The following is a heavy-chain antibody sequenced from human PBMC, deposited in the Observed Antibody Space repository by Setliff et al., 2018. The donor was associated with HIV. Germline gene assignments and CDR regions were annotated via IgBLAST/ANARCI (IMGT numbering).Heavy chain of an antibody. D-gene: IGHD3-16*01. CDR1: GGSISSGSYY. Sequence: PSETLSLTCTVSGGSISSGSYYWSWIRQPAGKGLEWIGRIYTSGSTNYNPSLKSRVTISVDTSKNQFSLKLSSVTAADTAVYYCASGGVDFVWGSYSPVPIWGQGTMVTVSS. J-gene: IGHJ3*02. CDR2: IYTSGST. CDR3: ASGGVDFVWGSYSPVPI. V-gene: IGHV4-61*02.